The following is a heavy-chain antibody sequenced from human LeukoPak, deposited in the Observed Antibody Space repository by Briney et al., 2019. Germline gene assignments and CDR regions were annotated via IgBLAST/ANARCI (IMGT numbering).Heavy chain of an antibody. Sequence: PGGSLRLSCSASGVTLTSHVMHWVSQAPGKGLQYVSGISMNVQTTYYAGSVKGRFTISRDSSKNTVYLQMNSLTAEDTAVYYCVREGLERRTNFDYWAHGTLVSVSS. CDR1: GVTLTSHV. V-gene: IGHV3-64D*06. J-gene: IGHJ4*01. D-gene: IGHD1-1*01. CDR3: VREGLERRTNFDY. CDR2: ISMNVQTT.